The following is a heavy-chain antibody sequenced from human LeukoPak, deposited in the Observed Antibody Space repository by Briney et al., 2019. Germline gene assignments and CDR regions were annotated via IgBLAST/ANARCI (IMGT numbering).Heavy chain of an antibody. CDR1: GGSISSYY. D-gene: IGHD5-18*01. Sequence: SETLSLTCTDSGGSISSYYWSWIRQPPGKGLEWIGYLYYSGSTNYNPSLKSRVTISVDTSKNQFSLKLSSVTAADTAVYYCARAGGYGGSLAYWGQGALVTVSS. CDR2: LYYSGST. V-gene: IGHV4-59*01. J-gene: IGHJ4*02. CDR3: ARAGGYGGSLAY.